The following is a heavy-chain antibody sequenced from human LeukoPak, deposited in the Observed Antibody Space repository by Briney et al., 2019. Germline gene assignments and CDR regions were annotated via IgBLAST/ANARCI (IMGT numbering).Heavy chain of an antibody. CDR3: ARMRRAAAGIMNWFDP. V-gene: IGHV1-18*01. D-gene: IGHD6-13*01. CDR2: ISAYNGNT. J-gene: IGHJ5*02. Sequence: GASVKVSCKASGYTFTSYGISWVRQAPGQGLEWMGWISAYNGNTNYAQKLQGRVTMTTDTSTSTAYMELSRLRSDDTAVYYCARMRRAAAGIMNWFDPWGQGTLVTVSS. CDR1: GYTFTSYG.